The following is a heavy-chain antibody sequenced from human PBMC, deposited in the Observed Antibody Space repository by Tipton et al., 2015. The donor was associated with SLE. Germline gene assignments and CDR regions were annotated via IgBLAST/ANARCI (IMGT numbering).Heavy chain of an antibody. Sequence: SLRLSCAASEFTFSTSTMNWVRQAPGKGLEWVSSIGSTSRDRYFAASVKGRFTISRDNAKNSLYLQMNSLRAEDTAVYYCVKGDRRESWGQGTLVTVSS. CDR1: EFTFSTST. V-gene: IGHV3-21*01. CDR2: IGSTSRDR. CDR3: VKGDRRES. J-gene: IGHJ5*02.